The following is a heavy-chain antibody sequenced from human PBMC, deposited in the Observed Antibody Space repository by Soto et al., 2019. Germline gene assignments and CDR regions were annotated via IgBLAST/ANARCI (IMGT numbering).Heavy chain of an antibody. J-gene: IGHJ3*01. Sequence: GGSLRLSCAASGLTFSSFGIHWVRQAPGKGLEWVAVISHDGRSKFYGDSVKGRFTVSRDNSKNILSLEMNSLRAEDTAVYYCAKDRGYCDSSSCYLGHAFDVWGQGTMVTVSS. V-gene: IGHV3-30*18. CDR2: ISHDGRSK. CDR3: AKDRGYCDSSSCYLGHAFDV. D-gene: IGHD2-2*01. CDR1: GLTFSSFG.